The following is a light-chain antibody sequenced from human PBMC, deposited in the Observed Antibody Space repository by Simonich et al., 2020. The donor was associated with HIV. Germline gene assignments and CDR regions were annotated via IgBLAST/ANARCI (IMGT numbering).Light chain of an antibody. J-gene: IGKJ1*01. CDR3: QQYSSYWT. CDR1: QSISSW. V-gene: IGKV1-5*03. Sequence: EIQMTQSPSTLSASVGDRVTITCRASQSISSWLAWYQHKPGKAPKLLIYTASSLQSGVPSRFSGSESGTEFTLTISSLQPDDFATYYCQQYSSYWTFGQGTKVEIK. CDR2: TAS.